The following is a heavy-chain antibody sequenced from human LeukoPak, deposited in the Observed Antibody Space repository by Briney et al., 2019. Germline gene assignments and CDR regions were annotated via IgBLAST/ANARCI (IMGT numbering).Heavy chain of an antibody. CDR3: ARDRHGSGTYNYYGMDV. D-gene: IGHD3-10*01. Sequence: ASVKVSCKASGYTFTTYYMHWVRQAPGQGLEWMGIVNPSGGSTSYAQKFQGRVTITRDTSTSTVYMEVSSLRSEDTAVYYCARDRHGSGTYNYYGMDVWGQGTTVTVSS. J-gene: IGHJ6*02. CDR2: VNPSGGST. CDR1: GYTFTTYY. V-gene: IGHV1-46*01.